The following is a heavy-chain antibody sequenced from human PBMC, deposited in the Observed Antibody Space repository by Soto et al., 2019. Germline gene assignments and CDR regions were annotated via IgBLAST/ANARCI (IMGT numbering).Heavy chain of an antibody. Sequence: PGGSLRLSCAASGFSFNTHAMNWVRQGPGTRLEWVADISGSGDSARYADSVRGRFTISRDNSRDTLYLQMNSLRVDDTAVYYCGKERRGSGWSVCNFWGQGALVTVSS. CDR3: GKERRGSGWSVCNF. V-gene: IGHV3-23*01. CDR2: ISGSGDSA. J-gene: IGHJ4*02. D-gene: IGHD6-19*01. CDR1: GFSFNTHA.